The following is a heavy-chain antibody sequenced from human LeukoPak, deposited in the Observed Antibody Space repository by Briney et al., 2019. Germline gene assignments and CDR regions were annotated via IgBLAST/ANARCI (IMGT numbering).Heavy chain of an antibody. CDR2: INLDGSDK. CDR1: GFSFSIYW. J-gene: IGHJ4*02. Sequence: GGSLRLSCAASGFSFSIYWMSWVRQAPGKGLEWLANINLDGSDKNYVDSVKGRFTISRDNAKNSLYLQMTSLRTEDTAVYYCAGGYSGWFDNWGQGNLVTVSS. V-gene: IGHV3-7*04. CDR3: AGGYSGWFDN. D-gene: IGHD6-19*01.